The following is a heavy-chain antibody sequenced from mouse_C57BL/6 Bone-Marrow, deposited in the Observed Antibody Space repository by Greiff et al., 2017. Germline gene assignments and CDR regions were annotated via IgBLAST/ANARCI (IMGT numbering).Heavy chain of an antibody. V-gene: IGHV5-6*01. CDR2: ISSGGSYT. D-gene: IGHD1-1*01. CDR1: GFTFSSYG. CDR3: ARLTTVVDAMDY. J-gene: IGHJ4*01. Sequence: DVQLVESGGDLVKPGGSLKLSCAASGFTFSSYGMSWVRQTPDKRLEWVATISSGGSYTYYPDRVKGRFTISRDNAKNTLYLQMSSLKSEDTAMYYCARLTTVVDAMDYWGQGTSVTVSS.